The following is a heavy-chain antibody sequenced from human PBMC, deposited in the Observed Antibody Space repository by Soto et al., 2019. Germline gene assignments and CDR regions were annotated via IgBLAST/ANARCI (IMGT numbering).Heavy chain of an antibody. D-gene: IGHD2-15*01. V-gene: IGHV2-5*02. Sequence: QITLKESGPPLVKPTQTLTLTCTFSGFSLSTSGVGVGWIRQSPGKALERLALIYWDDDKRYSPSLKSRLTITKDTSKNQVVLTMTNMDPVHTATYYRAHRLGSQPFFRSAWFDPWGQGTLVTVSS. J-gene: IGHJ5*02. CDR1: GFSLSTSGVG. CDR2: IYWDDDK. CDR3: AHRLGSQPFFRSAWFDP.